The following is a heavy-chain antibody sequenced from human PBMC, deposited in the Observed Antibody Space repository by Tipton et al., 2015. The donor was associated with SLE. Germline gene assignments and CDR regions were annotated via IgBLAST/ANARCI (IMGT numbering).Heavy chain of an antibody. V-gene: IGHV4-59*01. D-gene: IGHD5-24*01. CDR2: IYYSGST. CDR1: GGSISSYY. J-gene: IGHJ4*02. Sequence: TLSLTCTVSGGSISSYYWSWIRQPPGKGLEWIGYIYYSGSTNYNPSLKSRVTISVDTSKNQFSLKLNSVTAADTAVYYCARVGMATEGFDYWGQGTLVTVSS. CDR3: ARVGMATEGFDY.